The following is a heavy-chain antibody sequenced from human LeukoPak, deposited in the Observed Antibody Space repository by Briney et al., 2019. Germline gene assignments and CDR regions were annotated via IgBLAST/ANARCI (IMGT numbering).Heavy chain of an antibody. Sequence: SETLSLTCTVSGGSISSSSYYWGWIRQPPGKGLEWIGSIYYSGSTYYNPSLKSRVTISVDTSKNQFSLKLSSVTAADTAVYYCARVQLWGGRWFDPWGQGTLVTVSS. V-gene: IGHV4-39*07. D-gene: IGHD5-18*01. CDR1: GGSISSSSYY. J-gene: IGHJ5*02. CDR2: IYYSGST. CDR3: ARVQLWGGRWFDP.